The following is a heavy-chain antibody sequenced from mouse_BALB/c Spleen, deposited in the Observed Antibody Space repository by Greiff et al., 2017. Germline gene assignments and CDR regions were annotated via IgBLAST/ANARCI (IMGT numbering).Heavy chain of an antibody. J-gene: IGHJ3*01. CDR2: IWAGGST. D-gene: IGHD2-14*01. V-gene: IGHV2-9*02. CDR3: AREAHRYAWFAY. Sequence: VQLQQSGPGLVAPSQSLSITCTVSGFSLTSYGVHWVRQPPGKGLEWLGVIWAGGSTNYNSSLMSRLSISKDNSKSQVFLKMNSLQTDDTAMYYCAREAHRYAWFAYWGQGTLVTVSA. CDR1: GFSLTSYG.